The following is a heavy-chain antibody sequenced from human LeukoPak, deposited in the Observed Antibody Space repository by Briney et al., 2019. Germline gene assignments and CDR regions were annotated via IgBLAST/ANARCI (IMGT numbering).Heavy chain of an antibody. V-gene: IGHV3-11*01. D-gene: IGHD3-10*01. CDR1: GFTFSDYY. Sequence: GGSLRLSCAASGFTFSDYYMSWIRQAPGKGLEWVSYISSSGSTIYYADSVKGRFTISRDNAKNSLYLQMNSLRAEDTAVYYCARGSGDMVRGVIIPQYYYYYYMDVWGKGTTVTISS. CDR3: ARGSGDMVRGVIIPQYYYYYYMDV. J-gene: IGHJ6*03. CDR2: ISSSGSTI.